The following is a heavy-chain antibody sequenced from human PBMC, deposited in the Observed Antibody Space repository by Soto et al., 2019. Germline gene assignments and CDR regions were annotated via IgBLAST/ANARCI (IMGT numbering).Heavy chain of an antibody. CDR2: IYYTGST. CDR3: ARAFGSTMPSLF. D-gene: IGHD3-16*02. J-gene: IGHJ4*02. V-gene: IGHV4-59*01. Sequence: SETHSLTCTVSGGPISSYYRNWIRQTPGKGLEWIGYIYYTGSTNYNPSLKSRVTISVDTSKNQFSLKLSSVTAADTAVYYCARAFGSTMPSLFWGQGTLVTVSS. CDR1: GGPISSYY.